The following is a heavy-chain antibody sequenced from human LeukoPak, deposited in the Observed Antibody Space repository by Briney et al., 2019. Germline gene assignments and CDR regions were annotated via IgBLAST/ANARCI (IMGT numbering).Heavy chain of an antibody. CDR3: ARVGCSSTSCYGRFLEWLRSDYYYYYMDV. CDR1: GGSISSYY. D-gene: IGHD2-2*01. Sequence: PSETLSLTCTVSGGSISSYYWSWIRQPPGKGLEWIGYIYYSGSTNYNPSLKSRVTISVDTSKNQFSLKLSSVTAADTAVYYCARVGCSSTSCYGRFLEWLRSDYYYYYMDVWGKGTTVTVSS. CDR2: IYYSGST. J-gene: IGHJ6*03. V-gene: IGHV4-59*01.